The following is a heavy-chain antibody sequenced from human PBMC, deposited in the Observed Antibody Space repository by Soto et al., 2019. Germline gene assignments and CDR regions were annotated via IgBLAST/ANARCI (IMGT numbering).Heavy chain of an antibody. J-gene: IGHJ5*02. CDR2: IYYSGST. CDR3: AALMVRGVIGWFDP. Sequence: QVQLQESGPGLVKPSETLSLTCTVSGGSISSYYWSWIRQPPGKGLEWIGYIYYSGSTNYNPSLKSRVTISADTSKNQFSLKLSSVTAADTAVYYCAALMVRGVIGWFDPWGQGTLVTVSS. CDR1: GGSISSYY. V-gene: IGHV4-59*08. D-gene: IGHD3-10*01.